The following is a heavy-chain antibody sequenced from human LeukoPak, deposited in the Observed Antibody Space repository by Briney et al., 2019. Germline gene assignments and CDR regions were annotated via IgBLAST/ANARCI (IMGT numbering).Heavy chain of an antibody. J-gene: IGHJ3*02. V-gene: IGHV3-48*03. D-gene: IGHD3-16*01. CDR2: ISSDGTTI. CDR1: GFTVSSYE. CDR3: GATRQYVGAFDI. Sequence: PGGSLRLSCAASGFTVSSYEFYWVRQAPGKGLEWVSYISSDGTTIKYADAVKGRLTISRDDAKRSLYLQMTGLRADDMAIYYCGATRQYVGAFDIWGQGTVVTVSS.